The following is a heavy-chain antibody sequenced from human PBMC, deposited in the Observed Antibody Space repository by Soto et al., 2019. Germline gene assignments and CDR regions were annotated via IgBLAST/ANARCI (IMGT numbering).Heavy chain of an antibody. D-gene: IGHD2-2*03. CDR3: ETGYCGSDNCHCTH. CDR2: ISGTSETI. CDR1: GFNFHTYT. Sequence: DVQLVESGGGLVKPGGSLRLSCAASGFNFHTYTMTWVRQAPGKGLEWVSYISGTSETIFYADSVKGRFTISRDNAKNSLYLQLNRLRDEETAVYYCETGYCGSDNCHCTHWGKGTLVTVSS. J-gene: IGHJ4*02. V-gene: IGHV3-48*02.